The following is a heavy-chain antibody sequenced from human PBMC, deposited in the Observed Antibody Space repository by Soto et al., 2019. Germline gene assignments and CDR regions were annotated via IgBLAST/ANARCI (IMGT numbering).Heavy chain of an antibody. Sequence: ASVKVSCKASGYTVTSYDINRVRQATGQGLEWMGWMNPNSGNTGYAQKFQGRVTMTRNTSISTAYMELSSLRSEDTAVYYCARVYGLYYDFWSGYTRFDYWGQGTLVTVS. CDR1: GYTVTSYD. D-gene: IGHD3-3*01. CDR3: ARVYGLYYDFWSGYTRFDY. V-gene: IGHV1-8*01. J-gene: IGHJ4*02. CDR2: MNPNSGNT.